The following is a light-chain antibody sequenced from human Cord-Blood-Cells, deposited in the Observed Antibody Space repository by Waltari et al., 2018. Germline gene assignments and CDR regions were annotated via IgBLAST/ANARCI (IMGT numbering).Light chain of an antibody. V-gene: IGLV2-14*01. CDR2: DVS. CDR3: SSYTSSSTRV. Sequence: QSALTQPASVSGSPGQSITISCTGTSSDVGGYNYFSWYQQHPGKAPKLMIYDVSTRPSGVSNRFSGSKSGNTASLTISGLQAEDEADYYCSSYTSSSTRVFGGGTKLTVL. J-gene: IGLJ2*01. CDR1: SSDVGGYNY.